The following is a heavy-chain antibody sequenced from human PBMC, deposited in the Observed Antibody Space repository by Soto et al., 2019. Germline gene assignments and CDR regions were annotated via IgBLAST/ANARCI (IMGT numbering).Heavy chain of an antibody. CDR1: GGSISSGGYY. Sequence: PSETLSLTCTVSGGSISSGGYYWSWIRQHPGKGLEWIGYIYYSGSTYYNPSLKSRVTISVDTSKIQFSLKLSSVTAADTAVYYCARGGYCSSTSCSPRPYYYYGMDVWGQGTTV. D-gene: IGHD2-2*01. V-gene: IGHV4-31*03. CDR2: IYYSGST. J-gene: IGHJ6*02. CDR3: ARGGYCSSTSCSPRPYYYYGMDV.